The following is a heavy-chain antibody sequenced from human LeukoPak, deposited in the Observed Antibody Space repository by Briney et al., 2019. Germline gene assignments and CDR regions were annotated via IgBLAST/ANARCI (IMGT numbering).Heavy chain of an antibody. CDR2: INPNSGGT. D-gene: IGHD6-13*01. Sequence: ASVKVSCKASGYTFTGYYMHWVRQAPGQGLEWMGWINPNSGGTNYAQKFQGRVTMTRDTSISTAYMEPSRLRSDDTAVYYCARNDGSSGPYYYYYYYMDVWGKGTTVTVSS. J-gene: IGHJ6*03. V-gene: IGHV1-2*02. CDR1: GYTFTGYY. CDR3: ARNDGSSGPYYYYYYYMDV.